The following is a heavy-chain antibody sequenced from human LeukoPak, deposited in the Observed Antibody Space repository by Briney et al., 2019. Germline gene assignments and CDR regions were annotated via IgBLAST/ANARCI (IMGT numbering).Heavy chain of an antibody. CDR1: GFTFSAYW. D-gene: IGHD6-19*01. Sequence: GGSLRLSCAASGFTFSAYWMHWVRQAPGKGLVWVSRINTDGSSPTYAASVKGRFTISRDNAKNTLYLQMNSLTAEDTAVYYCAREAHSSGWARGAFDIWGQGTMVTVSS. V-gene: IGHV3-74*01. CDR2: INTDGSSP. J-gene: IGHJ3*02. CDR3: AREAHSSGWARGAFDI.